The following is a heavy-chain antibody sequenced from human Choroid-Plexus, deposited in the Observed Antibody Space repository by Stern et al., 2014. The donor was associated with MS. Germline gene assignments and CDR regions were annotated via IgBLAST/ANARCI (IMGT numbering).Heavy chain of an antibody. J-gene: IGHJ4*02. CDR1: GFTFSNFG. CDR2: ISYDGSDK. D-gene: IGHD2-15*01. V-gene: IGHV3-30*18. Sequence: VQLVESGGGVAPPGRPLILSCAASGFTFSNFGMHWVRQAPGKGLEWVALISYDGSDKSYAESVKGRFTIFRDNSKNTLYMHMNSLRAEDTAVYYCAKDRQWSTYFFDYWGQGSLVTVSS. CDR3: AKDRQWSTYFFDY.